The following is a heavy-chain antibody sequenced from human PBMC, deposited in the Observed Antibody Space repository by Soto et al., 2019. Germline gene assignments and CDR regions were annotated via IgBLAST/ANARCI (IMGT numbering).Heavy chain of an antibody. CDR1: VFTFSIYG. CDR2: ISYDGRNK. V-gene: IGHV3-30*18. D-gene: IGHD5-12*01. J-gene: IGHJ4*02. CDR3: AKDKGSVLEMDKVPDY. Sequence: GGSLLLSFASSVFTFSIYGMHWVRQSKVNGLEWVAVISYDGRNKYYADSVKGRFNISRDNSKNTLYLKMNSLRAEDTAVYYCAKDKGSVLEMDKVPDYWGQGTRVILSS.